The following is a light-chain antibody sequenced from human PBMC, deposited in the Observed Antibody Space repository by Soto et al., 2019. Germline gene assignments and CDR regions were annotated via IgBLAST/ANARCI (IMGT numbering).Light chain of an antibody. Sequence: IQMTQSPATLSVSPGERPTLSCRASQTIYSNVAWYQQKLGKVPKLLIYAASTLQSGVPSRFSGSGSGTDFTLTISRLQPEDIATYYCQKYDSAPPTFGQGTKLDIK. CDR2: AAS. J-gene: IGKJ1*01. CDR3: QKYDSAPPT. CDR1: QTIYSN. V-gene: IGKV1-27*01.